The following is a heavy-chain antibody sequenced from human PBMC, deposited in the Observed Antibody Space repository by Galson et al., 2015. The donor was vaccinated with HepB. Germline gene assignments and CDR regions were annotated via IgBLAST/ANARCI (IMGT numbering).Heavy chain of an antibody. CDR3: ARDQGDDYVNYYYYYGMDV. Sequence: SLRLSCAASVSNISHNYMSWVRQAPGKGLEWVSVIYKNGTTNYADSVKGRFTISRDTSKNTLYLQMNNLRGEDTAVYYCARDQGDDYVNYYYYYGMDVWGQGTTVTVSS. CDR1: VSNISHNY. V-gene: IGHV3-66*03. D-gene: IGHD4-17*01. CDR2: IYKNGTT. J-gene: IGHJ6*02.